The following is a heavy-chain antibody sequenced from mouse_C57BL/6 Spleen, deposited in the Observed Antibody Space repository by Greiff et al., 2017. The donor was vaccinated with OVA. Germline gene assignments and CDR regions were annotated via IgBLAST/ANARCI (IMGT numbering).Heavy chain of an antibody. CDR1: GYTFTSYW. Sequence: QVQLQQSGAELVKPGASVKMSCKASGYTFTSYWITWVKQRPGQGLEWIGDIYPGSGSTNYNEKFKSKATPTVDTSSSTAYMQLSSLTSEDSAVYYCARLYYSNYMGDYWGQGTTLTVSS. D-gene: IGHD2-5*01. CDR2: IYPGSGST. V-gene: IGHV1-55*01. CDR3: ARLYYSNYMGDY. J-gene: IGHJ2*01.